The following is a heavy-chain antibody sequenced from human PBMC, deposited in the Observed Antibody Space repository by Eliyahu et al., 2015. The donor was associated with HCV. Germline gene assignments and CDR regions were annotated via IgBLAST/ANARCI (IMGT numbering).Heavy chain of an antibody. Sequence: EVQLVESGGGLVQPGGSLRLSCSASGFXFSSYWMSWVRQAPGKGLGWVANIKQDGSEKYYVDSVKGRFTISRDNAKNSLYLQMNSLRAEDTAVYYCARAIIVGATIYFDYWGQGTLVTVSS. J-gene: IGHJ4*02. CDR2: IKQDGSEK. V-gene: IGHV3-7*03. CDR3: ARAIIVGATIYFDY. CDR1: GFXFSSYW. D-gene: IGHD1-26*01.